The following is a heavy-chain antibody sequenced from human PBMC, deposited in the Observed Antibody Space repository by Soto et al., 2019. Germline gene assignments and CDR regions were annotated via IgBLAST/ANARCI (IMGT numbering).Heavy chain of an antibody. CDR2: FDPEDGET. Sequence: GASVKVSCKVSGYTLTELSMHCVRQAPGKGLEWMGGFDPEDGETIYAQKFQGRVTMTEDTSTDTAYMELSSLRSEDTAVYYCASSSQQWLANWFDPWGQGTLVNVS. CDR3: ASSSQQWLANWFDP. V-gene: IGHV1-24*01. D-gene: IGHD6-19*01. CDR1: GYTLTELS. J-gene: IGHJ5*02.